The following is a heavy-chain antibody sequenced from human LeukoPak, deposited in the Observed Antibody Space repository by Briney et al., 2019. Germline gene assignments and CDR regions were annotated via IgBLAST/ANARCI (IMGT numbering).Heavy chain of an antibody. Sequence: ASVEVSCKASGYTFTSYGISWVRQAPGQGLEWMGWISAYNGNTNYAQKLQGRVTMTTDTSTSTAYMELRSLRSDDTAVYYCARDRLYSSSWYEHLDYWGQGTLVTVSS. J-gene: IGHJ4*02. CDR2: ISAYNGNT. CDR3: ARDRLYSSSWYEHLDY. CDR1: GYTFTSYG. D-gene: IGHD6-13*01. V-gene: IGHV1-18*01.